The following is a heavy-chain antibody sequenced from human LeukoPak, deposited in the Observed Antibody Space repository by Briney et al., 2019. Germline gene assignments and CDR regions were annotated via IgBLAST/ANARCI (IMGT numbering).Heavy chain of an antibody. CDR3: ARGLRYSSSSSNFDY. J-gene: IGHJ4*02. CDR1: GGSFSGYY. V-gene: IGHV4-34*01. D-gene: IGHD6-6*01. Sequence: PSETLSLTCAVYGGSFSGYYWSWIRQPPGKGLEWIGEINHSGSTNYNPSLKSRVTISVDTSKNQFSLKLSSVTAADTAVYYCARGLRYSSSSSNFDYWGQGTLVTVSS. CDR2: INHSGST.